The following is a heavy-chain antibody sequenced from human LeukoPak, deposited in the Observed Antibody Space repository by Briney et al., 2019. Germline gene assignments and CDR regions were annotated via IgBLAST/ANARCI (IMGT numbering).Heavy chain of an antibody. V-gene: IGHV4-34*01. Sequence: SETLSLTCAVYGGSFTDYYWGWIRQSPGKGLEWIGEINHDGSTNYNPSLKSQVTIAVDRSKNQFSLKLTSVTAADTAVYYCARAYNGYDYPWGQGTLVTVSS. CDR3: ARAYNGYDYP. CDR1: GGSFTDYY. CDR2: INHDGST. D-gene: IGHD5-12*01. J-gene: IGHJ5*02.